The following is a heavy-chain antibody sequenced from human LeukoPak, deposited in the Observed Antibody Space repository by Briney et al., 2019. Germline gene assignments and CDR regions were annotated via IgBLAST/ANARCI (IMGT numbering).Heavy chain of an antibody. V-gene: IGHV4-61*02. D-gene: IGHD6-13*01. CDR3: ARGDWQYSNNWSNWFDP. Sequence: SQTLSLTCTVSGGFITSGSYYWSWIRQPAGKGLEWIGRIYSSGGTNYSPSLKSRVTISVDMSKNQFSLKLSSVTAADTAVYYCARGDWQYSNNWSNWFDPWGQGTLVTVSS. J-gene: IGHJ5*02. CDR1: GGFITSGSYY. CDR2: IYSSGGT.